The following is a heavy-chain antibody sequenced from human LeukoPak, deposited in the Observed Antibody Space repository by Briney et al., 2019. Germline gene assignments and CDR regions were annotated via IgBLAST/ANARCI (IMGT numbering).Heavy chain of an antibody. Sequence: SETLSLTCTVSGGSISSSSYYWGWIRQPPGKGLEWIGSIYYSGSTYYNPSLKSRVTTSVDTSKNQFSLKLSSVTAADTAVYYCARPDYGDYGRFDYWGQGTLVTVSS. D-gene: IGHD4-17*01. CDR1: GGSISSSSYY. CDR3: ARPDYGDYGRFDY. V-gene: IGHV4-39*01. CDR2: IYYSGST. J-gene: IGHJ4*02.